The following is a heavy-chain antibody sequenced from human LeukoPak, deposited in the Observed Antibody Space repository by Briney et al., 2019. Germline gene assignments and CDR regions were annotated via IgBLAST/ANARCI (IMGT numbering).Heavy chain of an antibody. D-gene: IGHD1-14*01. CDR1: GFTFSDYV. J-gene: IGHJ5*02. CDR3: ARFQEPRGNLDR. Sequence: GESLRLSCAASGFTFSDYVMIWVRQAPGKGLEWVSGVTASGDRTFYGDSVRGRFTMSRDNAKNSLYLQMNSLRAEDTAVYYCARFQEPRGNLDRWGQGTLVTASS. CDR2: VTASGDRT. V-gene: IGHV3-23*01.